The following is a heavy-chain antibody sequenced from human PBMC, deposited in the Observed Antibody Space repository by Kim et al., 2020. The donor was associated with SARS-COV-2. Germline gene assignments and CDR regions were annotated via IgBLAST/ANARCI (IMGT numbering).Heavy chain of an antibody. J-gene: IGHJ6*02. CDR1: GFPFSSYG. Sequence: GGSLRLSCAASGFPFSSYGMHWVRQAPGKGLEWVAIIWYDGIKKYYEDSVNGRFTISRDNSNNTVHLQMNRLRAEDTAMYYCARESGWYGNYYGMDVWGQGTTVTVSS. CDR2: IWYDGIKK. D-gene: IGHD6-19*01. V-gene: IGHV3-33*01. CDR3: ARESGWYGNYYGMDV.